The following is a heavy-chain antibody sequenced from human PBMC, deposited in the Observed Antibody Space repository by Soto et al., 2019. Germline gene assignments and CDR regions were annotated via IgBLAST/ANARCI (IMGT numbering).Heavy chain of an antibody. D-gene: IGHD6-19*01. J-gene: IGHJ2*01. CDR2: IYWDDDK. CDR1: GFSLSTSGVG. CDR3: AHIRSRQWPYRWYFDL. V-gene: IGHV2-5*02. Sequence: QITLKESGPTLVKPTQTLTLTCTFSGFSLSTSGVGVGWIRQPPGKALEWLALIYWDDDKRYSPSLKSRLTITKHTPKHXVVLTMTNMDPVDTATYYCAHIRSRQWPYRWYFDLWGRGTLVTVSS.